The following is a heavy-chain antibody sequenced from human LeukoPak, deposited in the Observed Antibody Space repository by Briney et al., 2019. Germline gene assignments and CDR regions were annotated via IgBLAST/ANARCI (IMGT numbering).Heavy chain of an antibody. CDR1: GGSISSSSYY. V-gene: IGHV4-39*01. CDR3: ARRGAIVVVPAAHFDY. CDR2: FFYVGTT. Sequence: SETLSLTCTVSGGSISSSSYYWGWIRQPPGKGLEWIGSFFYVGTTYYNPSLKSRLTISVDTSKNQFSLKLSSVTAADTAVYYCARRGAIVVVPAAHFDYWGQGTLVTVSS. D-gene: IGHD2-2*01. J-gene: IGHJ4*02.